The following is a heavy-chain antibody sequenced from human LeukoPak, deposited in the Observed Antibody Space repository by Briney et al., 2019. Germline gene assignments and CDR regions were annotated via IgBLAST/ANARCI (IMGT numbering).Heavy chain of an antibody. D-gene: IGHD6-19*01. Sequence: ASVKVSCKASGGTFSSYAISWVRQAPGQGLEWMGIINPSGGSTSYAQKFQGRVTMTRDTSTSTVYMELSSLRSEDTAVYYCARALHSSGWSYYFDYWGQGTLVTVSS. CDR3: ARALHSSGWSYYFDY. V-gene: IGHV1-46*01. CDR2: INPSGGST. CDR1: GGTFSSYA. J-gene: IGHJ4*02.